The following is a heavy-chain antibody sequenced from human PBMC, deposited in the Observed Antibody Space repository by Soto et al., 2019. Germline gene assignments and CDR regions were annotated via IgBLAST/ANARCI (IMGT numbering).Heavy chain of an antibody. Sequence: GGSLRLSCAASGFTFSSYAMSWVRQAPGKGLEWVSAISGSGGSTYYADSVKGRFTISRDNSKNTLYLQMNSLRAEDTAVYYCAKGGYSGYYDSSGYYSDWGQGTLVTVSS. CDR2: ISGSGGST. D-gene: IGHD3-22*01. V-gene: IGHV3-23*01. J-gene: IGHJ4*02. CDR1: GFTFSSYA. CDR3: AKGGYSGYYDSSGYYSD.